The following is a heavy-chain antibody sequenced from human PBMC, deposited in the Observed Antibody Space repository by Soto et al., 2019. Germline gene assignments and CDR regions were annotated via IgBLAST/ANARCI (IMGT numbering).Heavy chain of an antibody. Sequence: QVQLVQSGADVKKPGSSVKVSCKASGATFSSSTFTWVRQAPGQGPEWMGRIIPMFGITNSAQKFQGRLGIPADESTHTVFMDMSSLRSDDTAIYYCATGALTFGGVLNAWGQGTLVTVSS. J-gene: IGHJ4*02. D-gene: IGHD3-16*01. CDR2: IIPMFGIT. CDR3: ATGALTFGGVLNA. V-gene: IGHV1-69*02. CDR1: GATFSSST.